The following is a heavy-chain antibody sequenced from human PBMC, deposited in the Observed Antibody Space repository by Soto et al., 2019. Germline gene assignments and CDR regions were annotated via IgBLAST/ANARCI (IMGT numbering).Heavy chain of an antibody. Sequence: GGSLRLSCAASGFTFYNYAMAWVRQAPGEGLEWVSVISGGGGTAFYADSVKGRFTISRDNSNDTLYLQMNNLRAEDTAIYYCAKDLSSFSSYSAWGQGTLVTVSS. CDR3: AKDLSSFSSYSA. CDR2: ISGGGGTA. CDR1: GFTFYNYA. V-gene: IGHV3-23*01. J-gene: IGHJ5*02. D-gene: IGHD6-6*01.